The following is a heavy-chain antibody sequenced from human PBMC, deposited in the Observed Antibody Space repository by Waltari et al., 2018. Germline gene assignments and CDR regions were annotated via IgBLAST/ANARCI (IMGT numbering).Heavy chain of an antibody. CDR1: GFTFSSYG. CDR3: AKGSSSSPYFDY. V-gene: IGHV3-30*18. CDR2: IWYDGNNT. Sequence: QVQLVESGGGVVQPGRSLRLSCAASGFTFSSYGMHWVRQSPVKGLEWVAVIWYDGNNTYDAESVKGRFDIARNNSKHTLYLQMSSLRAEETAMYYCAKGSSSSPYFDYRGQGSLVSVSS. D-gene: IGHD6-6*01. J-gene: IGHJ4*02.